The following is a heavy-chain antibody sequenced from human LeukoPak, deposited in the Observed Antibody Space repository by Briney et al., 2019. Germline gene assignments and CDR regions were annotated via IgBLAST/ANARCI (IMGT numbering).Heavy chain of an antibody. CDR1: GGSFNDYY. CDR2: MYYRGNT. CDR3: ATGIHGIAAAGDYYFDY. V-gene: IGHV4-59*01. D-gene: IGHD6-13*01. Sequence: SETLSLTCAVYGGSFNDYYWSWIRQPPEKGLEWIGYMYYRGNTNYNPSLKSRVTISVDTSKNQFSLKLSSVTAADTAVYYCATGIHGIAAAGDYYFDYWGQGTLVTVSS. J-gene: IGHJ4*02.